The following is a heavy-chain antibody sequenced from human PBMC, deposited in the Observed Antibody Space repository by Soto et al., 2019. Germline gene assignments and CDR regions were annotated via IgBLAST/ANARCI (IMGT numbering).Heavy chain of an antibody. J-gene: IGHJ3*02. CDR1: GFTFDDYA. V-gene: IGHV3-9*01. D-gene: IGHD2-2*01. CDR2: ISWNSGSI. Sequence: GGSLRLSCAASGFTFDDYAMHWVRQAPGKGLEWVSGISWNSGSIGYADSVKGRFTISRDNAKKSLYLEMNSLRAEDTALYYCAIDFVGVPATIWEGDAFDIWGQGTMVTVSS. CDR3: AIDFVGVPATIWEGDAFDI.